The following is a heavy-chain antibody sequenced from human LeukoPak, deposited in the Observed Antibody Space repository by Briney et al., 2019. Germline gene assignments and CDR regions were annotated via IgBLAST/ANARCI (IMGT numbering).Heavy chain of an antibody. D-gene: IGHD1-1*01. J-gene: IGHJ4*02. CDR1: GGSISSYY. CDR2: IYYSGST. Sequence: PSETLSLTCTVSGGSISSYYWSWIRQPPGKGLEWIGYIYYSGSTNYNPSLKSRVTISVDTSKNQFSLKLSSVTAADTAVYYCARHGRGNVSPILYWGQGTLVTVSS. V-gene: IGHV4-59*08. CDR3: ARHGRGNVSPILY.